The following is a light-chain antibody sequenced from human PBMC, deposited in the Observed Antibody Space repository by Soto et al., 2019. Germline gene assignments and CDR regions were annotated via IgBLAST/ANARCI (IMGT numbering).Light chain of an antibody. CDR3: QHRSDWPLT. CDR2: DAS. J-gene: IGKJ4*01. V-gene: IGKV3-11*01. Sequence: EIVLAQSPTTLSLSPGERATLSCRASQSVSNYFAWYQQKPGQAPRLLIYDASTRAADIPARFSGSGSRTDFTLPISSLEPDDFSVYYCQHRSDWPLTFGGGTKVEIK. CDR1: QSVSNY.